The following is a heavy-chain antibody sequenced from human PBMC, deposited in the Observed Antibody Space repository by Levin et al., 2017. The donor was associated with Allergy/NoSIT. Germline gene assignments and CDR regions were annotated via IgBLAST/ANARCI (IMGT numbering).Heavy chain of an antibody. D-gene: IGHD6-13*01. J-gene: IGHJ3*01. Sequence: QSGGSLRLSCVASGFSFSSYWMYWVRQAPGKGLVWVSRINTDETGTGYADSVKGRFTISRDNARNTLYLQMNSLRVEDTAVYYCARPPYSTSWGDDAIDVWGQGTMVIVSS. CDR1: GFSFSSYW. CDR3: ARPPYSTSWGDDAIDV. V-gene: IGHV3-74*01. CDR2: INTDETGT.